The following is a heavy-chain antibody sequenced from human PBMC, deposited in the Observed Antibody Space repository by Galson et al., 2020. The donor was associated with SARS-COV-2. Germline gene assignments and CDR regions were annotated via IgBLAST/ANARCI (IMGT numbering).Heavy chain of an antibody. CDR3: HLGEYCSSTSCYYYYYGMDV. V-gene: IGHV3-48*03. Sequence: GGSLRLSCAASGFTFSSYEMNWVRQAPGKGLEWVSYISSSGSTIYYADSVKGRFTISRDNGKNSLYLQMNSLRAEDTAVYYCHLGEYCSSTSCYYYYYGMDVWGQGTTVTVSS. D-gene: IGHD2-2*01. CDR2: ISSSGSTI. J-gene: IGHJ6*02. CDR1: GFTFSSYE.